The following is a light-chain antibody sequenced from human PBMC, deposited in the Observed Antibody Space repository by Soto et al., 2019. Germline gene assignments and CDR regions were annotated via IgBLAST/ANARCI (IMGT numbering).Light chain of an antibody. CDR3: QQRSKWPPLT. V-gene: IGKV3-11*01. CDR1: QSVSSY. CDR2: DAS. J-gene: IGKJ4*01. Sequence: EIVLTQSPATLSLSPGERATLSCRASQSVSSYLAWYQQKPGQDPRLLIYDASNRATGIPARFSGSGSGTDFTLTISSLEPEDVAVYYCQQRSKWPPLTFGGGTKVEIK.